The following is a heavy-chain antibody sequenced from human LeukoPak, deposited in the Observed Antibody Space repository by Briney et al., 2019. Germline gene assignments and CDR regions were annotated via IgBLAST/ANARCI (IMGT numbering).Heavy chain of an antibody. V-gene: IGHV3-7*01. J-gene: IGHJ4*02. D-gene: IGHD6-13*01. CDR2: IRQDGSEK. CDR3: ARVFGGSSSWLDY. Sequence: GGSLRLSCAASGFYFANYAMSWVRQAPGKGLEWVANIRQDGSEKYYVDSVKGRFTISRDNAKNSLYLQMNSLRAEDTAVYYCARVFGGSSSWLDYWGQGTLVTVSS. CDR1: GFYFANYA.